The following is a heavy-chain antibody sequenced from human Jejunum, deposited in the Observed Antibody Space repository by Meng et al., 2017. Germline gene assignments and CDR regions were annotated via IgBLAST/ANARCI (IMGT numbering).Heavy chain of an antibody. V-gene: IGHV1-2*04. CDR3: ARDAGSFLDYYFDS. CDR1: GYTFSDHY. J-gene: IGHJ4*02. D-gene: IGHD1-1*01. Sequence: QVQLVQSGAEVKKSGASVKVSCKAAGYTFSDHYLHWVRPAPGHGLEWMGWTNPDTGGTNYAQKFQGWVTMTRDTSISTAYMELRRLRSDDTAVYYCARDAGSFLDYYFDSWGQGTLVTVSS. CDR2: TNPDTGGT.